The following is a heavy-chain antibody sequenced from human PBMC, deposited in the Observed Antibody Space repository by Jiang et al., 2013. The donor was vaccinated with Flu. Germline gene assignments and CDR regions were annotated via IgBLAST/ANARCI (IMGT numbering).Heavy chain of an antibody. CDR3: ARLSEHQSPRGFDP. CDR2: IYYRGSA. J-gene: IGHJ5*02. CDR1: GDSISSYY. V-gene: IGHV4-59*12. D-gene: IGHD1/OR15-1a*01. Sequence: PGLVKPSETLSLTCTVSGDSISSYYWSWIRQPPGKGLEWIGYIYYRGSANYSPSLNSRVTISVDTSKNQFSLKLSSVTAADTAVYYCARLSEHQSPRGFDPWGQGTLVTVSS.